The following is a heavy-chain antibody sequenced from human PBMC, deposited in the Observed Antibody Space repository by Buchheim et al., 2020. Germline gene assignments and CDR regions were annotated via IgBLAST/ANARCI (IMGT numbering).Heavy chain of an antibody. D-gene: IGHD6-19*01. V-gene: IGHV7-4-1*02. Sequence: QAQLVQSGSELKTPGASVKVSCKFSEFTSIIDGINWMRQAPGQGLEWMGWIRFSTGTPTYAQGFTGRFVFSLDTSVTTAYLQINSLIPDDTAVYYCVSSTYGGWYYWGQGTL. CDR1: EFTSIIDG. J-gene: IGHJ4*02. CDR3: VSSTYGGWYY. CDR2: IRFSTGTP.